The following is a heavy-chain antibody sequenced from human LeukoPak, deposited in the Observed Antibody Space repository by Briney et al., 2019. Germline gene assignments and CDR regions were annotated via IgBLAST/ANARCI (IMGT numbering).Heavy chain of an antibody. Sequence: GGSLRLSCAASGFTFSYHWMTWVRQAPGKGLEWVSHIKNDGAVKNYVDSVKGRFTISRDNAKNTLYLEMNSLRAEDTAVYYCAKEVVTATEGFDYWGQGTLVTVSS. CDR1: GFTFSYHW. CDR2: IKNDGAVK. V-gene: IGHV3-7*03. J-gene: IGHJ4*02. D-gene: IGHD2-21*02. CDR3: AKEVVTATEGFDY.